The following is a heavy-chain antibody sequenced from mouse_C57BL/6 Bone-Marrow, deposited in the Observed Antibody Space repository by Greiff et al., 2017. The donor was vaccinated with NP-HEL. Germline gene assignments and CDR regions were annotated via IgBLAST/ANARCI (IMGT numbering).Heavy chain of an antibody. CDR1: GYTFTSYG. Sequence: QVQLQQSGAELARPGASVKLSCKASGYTFTSYGISWVKQRTGQGLAWIGEIYPRSGNTYYNEKFKGKATLTADKSSSPAYMELRSLTSEDSAVYFCARREGSNGSRDYCYYAMDYWGQGTSVTVSS. J-gene: IGHJ4*01. V-gene: IGHV1-81*01. D-gene: IGHD1-1*01. CDR2: IYPRSGNT. CDR3: ARREGSNGSRDYCYYAMDY.